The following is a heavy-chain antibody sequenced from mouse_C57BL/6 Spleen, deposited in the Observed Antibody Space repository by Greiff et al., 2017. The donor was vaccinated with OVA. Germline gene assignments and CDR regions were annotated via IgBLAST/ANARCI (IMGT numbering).Heavy chain of an antibody. CDR2: IDPENGDT. CDR1: GFNIKDDY. V-gene: IGHV14-4*01. CDR3: TKNYGSSLYWYFDV. Sequence: VQLQQSGAELVRPGASVKLSCTASGFNIKDDYMHWVKQRPEQGLEWIGWIDPENGDTAYASKFQGKATITADTSSNTAYLQLSSLTSEDTAVDYCTKNYGSSLYWYFDVWGTGTTVTVSS. J-gene: IGHJ1*03. D-gene: IGHD1-1*01.